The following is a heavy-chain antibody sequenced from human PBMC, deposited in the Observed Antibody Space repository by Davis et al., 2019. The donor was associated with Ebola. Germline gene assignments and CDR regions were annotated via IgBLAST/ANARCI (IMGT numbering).Heavy chain of an antibody. CDR1: GYTFTSYY. J-gene: IGHJ4*02. D-gene: IGHD4-11*01. CDR3: ARGPRMTTHDY. V-gene: IGHV1-46*01. Sequence: AASVKVSCKASGYTFTSYYMLWVRQAPGQGLEWMGIINPSDGSTSYAQKFQGRFTMTRDTSTSTLYMELSSLRSEDTAVFYCARGPRMTTHDYWGQGTLVTVSS. CDR2: INPSDGST.